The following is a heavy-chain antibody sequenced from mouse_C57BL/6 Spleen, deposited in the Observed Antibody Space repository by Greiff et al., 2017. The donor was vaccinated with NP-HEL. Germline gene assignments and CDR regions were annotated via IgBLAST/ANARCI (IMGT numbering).Heavy chain of an antibody. V-gene: IGHV5-9*01. CDR1: GFTFSSYT. CDR3: ARHYYGSNYFDY. D-gene: IGHD1-1*01. Sequence: EVMLVESGGGLVKPGGSLKLSCAASGFTFSSYTMSWVRQTPEKRLEWVATISGGGGNTYYPDSVKGRFTISRDNAKNTLYLQMSSLRSEDTALYYCARHYYGSNYFDYWGQGTTLTVSS. CDR2: ISGGGGNT. J-gene: IGHJ2*01.